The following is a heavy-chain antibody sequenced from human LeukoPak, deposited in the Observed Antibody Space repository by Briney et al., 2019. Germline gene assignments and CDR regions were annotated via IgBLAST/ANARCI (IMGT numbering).Heavy chain of an antibody. D-gene: IGHD1-26*01. CDR2: ISYDGSNK. J-gene: IGHJ4*02. Sequence: GGSLRLSCAASGFTFSSYGMHWVRQAPGKGLEWVAVISYDGSNKYYADSVKGRFTISRDNSKNTLYLQMNSLKTEDTAVYYCTRVKWEQRTYFGYWGQGTLVTVSS. CDR3: TRVKWEQRTYFGY. CDR1: GFTFSSYG. V-gene: IGHV3-30*03.